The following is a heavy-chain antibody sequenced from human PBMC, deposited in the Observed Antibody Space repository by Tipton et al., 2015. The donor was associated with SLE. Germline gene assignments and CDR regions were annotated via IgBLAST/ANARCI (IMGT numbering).Heavy chain of an antibody. CDR1: GGSISSYY. D-gene: IGHD7-27*01. Sequence: GLVKPSETLSLTCTVSGGSISSYYWSWIRQPPGKGLEWIGYIYYSGSTYYNPSLKSRVTISVDTSKNQFSLKLSSVTAADTAVYYCARDSPHGVGKDYWGQGTLVTVSS. CDR3: ARDSPHGVGKDY. V-gene: IGHV4-59*12. J-gene: IGHJ4*02. CDR2: IYYSGST.